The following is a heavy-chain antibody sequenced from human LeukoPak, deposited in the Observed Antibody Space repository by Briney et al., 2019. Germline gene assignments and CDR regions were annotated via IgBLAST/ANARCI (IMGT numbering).Heavy chain of an antibody. Sequence: XSVEVSCKASGYTFTGYYMHWVRQAPGQGLEWMGWVNPNSGGTNYSQKFQGRVTMTRDTSISTAYMELSRLRSDDTAVYYCARDYYENLFPAFDIWGQGTMVTVSS. J-gene: IGHJ3*02. CDR3: ARDYYENLFPAFDI. D-gene: IGHD3-16*01. CDR2: VNPNSGGT. V-gene: IGHV1-2*02. CDR1: GYTFTGYY.